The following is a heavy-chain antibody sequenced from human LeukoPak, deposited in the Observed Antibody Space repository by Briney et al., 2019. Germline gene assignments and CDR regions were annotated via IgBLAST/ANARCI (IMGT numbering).Heavy chain of an antibody. CDR2: IWYDGSNK. Sequence: GRSLRLSCAATGFPFSSYGMHWVRQAPGKGLEWVAVIWYDGSNKYYADSVKGRFTISRDNSKNTLYLQMNSLRAEDTAVYYCARSRSPKEDYYGMDVWGKGTTVTVSS. V-gene: IGHV3-33*01. CDR1: GFPFSSYG. D-gene: IGHD1-26*01. CDR3: ARSRSPKEDYYGMDV. J-gene: IGHJ6*04.